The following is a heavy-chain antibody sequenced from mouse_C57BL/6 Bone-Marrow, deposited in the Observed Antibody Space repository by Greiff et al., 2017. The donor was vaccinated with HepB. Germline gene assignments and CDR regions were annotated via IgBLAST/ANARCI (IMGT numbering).Heavy chain of an antibody. V-gene: IGHV3-1*01. CDR1: GYSITSGYD. Sequence: EVKVVESGPGMVKPSQSLSLTCTVTGYSITSGYDWHWIRHFPGNKLEWMGYISYSGSTNYNPSLKSRIPITHDTSKNHFFLKLNSVTTEDTATYYCARGDYSLLAYWGQGTLVTVSA. CDR3: ARGDYSLLAY. D-gene: IGHD2-12*01. CDR2: ISYSGST. J-gene: IGHJ3*01.